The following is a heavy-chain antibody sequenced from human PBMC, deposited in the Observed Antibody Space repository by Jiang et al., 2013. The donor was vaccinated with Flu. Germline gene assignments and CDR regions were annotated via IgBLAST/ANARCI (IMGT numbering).Heavy chain of an antibody. Sequence: SGAEVKKPGASVKVSCKASGYTFTSYAMHWVRQAPGQRLEWMGWINAGNGNTKYSQKFQGRVTITRDTSASTAYMELSSLRSEDTAVYYCARGRVYSYGVDYWGQGTLVTVSS. J-gene: IGHJ4*02. CDR2: INAGNGNT. D-gene: IGHD5-18*01. CDR3: ARGRVYSYGVDY. V-gene: IGHV1-3*01. CDR1: GYTFTSYA.